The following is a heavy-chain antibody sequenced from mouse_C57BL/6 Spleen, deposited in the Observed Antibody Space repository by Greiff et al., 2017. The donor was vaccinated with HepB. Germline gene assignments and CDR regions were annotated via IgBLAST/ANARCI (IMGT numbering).Heavy chain of an antibody. Sequence: QVQLQQPGAELVKPGASVKLSCKASGYTFTSYWMHWVKQRPGQGLEWIGMFHPNSGSTNYNEKFKSKATLTVDKSSSTAYMQLSSLTSEDSAVYYCARDYDYGYYFDYWGQGTTLTVSS. CDR2: FHPNSGST. CDR3: ARDYDYGYYFDY. CDR1: GYTFTSYW. D-gene: IGHD2-4*01. J-gene: IGHJ2*01. V-gene: IGHV1-64*01.